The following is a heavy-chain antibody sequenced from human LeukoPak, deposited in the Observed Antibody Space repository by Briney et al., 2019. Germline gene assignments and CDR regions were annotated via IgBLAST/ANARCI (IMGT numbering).Heavy chain of an antibody. Sequence: GGSLRLSCAASGPSITTYMMNWVRQAPGKGLEWVSSISDRSGHIYYADSVKGRFTISRDNSKNTLYLQMNSLRAEDTAVYYCAKPAPADYYDSSGYILAYWGQGTLVTVSS. D-gene: IGHD3-22*01. V-gene: IGHV3-21*01. CDR1: GPSITTYM. J-gene: IGHJ4*02. CDR3: AKPAPADYYDSSGYILAY. CDR2: ISDRSGHI.